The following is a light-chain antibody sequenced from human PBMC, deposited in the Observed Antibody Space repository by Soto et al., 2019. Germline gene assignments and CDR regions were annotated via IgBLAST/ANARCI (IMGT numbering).Light chain of an antibody. CDR1: ESVSSN. CDR3: QQYNKWPLT. Sequence: EIVMTQSPATLSVSQGERATLSCRASESVSSNLAWYKQKPGQAPRLLIYGAFTRATGVPDRFSGSGSGTEFTLTISRLQSEDFAVFYFQQYNKWPLTFGGGTKVE. CDR2: GAF. J-gene: IGKJ4*01. V-gene: IGKV3-15*01.